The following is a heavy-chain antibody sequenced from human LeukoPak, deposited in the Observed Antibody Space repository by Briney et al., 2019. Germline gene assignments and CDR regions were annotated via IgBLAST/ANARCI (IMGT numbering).Heavy chain of an antibody. Sequence: SETLSLTCTVSGYSISSGYFWGWIRQFPGKGLGWIGSIYHSGSTFYNPSLKSRVTISLDTSKNQFSLKLSSVTAADTAVYYCARSPNRSGFGEFPDIWGQGTMVTVSS. CDR2: IYHSGST. D-gene: IGHD3-10*01. CDR3: ARSPNRSGFGEFPDI. J-gene: IGHJ3*02. CDR1: GYSISSGYF. V-gene: IGHV4-38-2*02.